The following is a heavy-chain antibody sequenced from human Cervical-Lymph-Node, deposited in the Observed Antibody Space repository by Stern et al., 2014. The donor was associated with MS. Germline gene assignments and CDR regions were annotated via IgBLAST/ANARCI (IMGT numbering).Heavy chain of an antibody. CDR3: ARGDSSSPLEY. D-gene: IGHD6-6*01. CDR1: GFTFSSYG. Sequence: QVQLVQSGGGVVQPGRSLRLSCAASGFTFSSYGMHWVRQTPGKGLEWVAVIWYDGSNKYYADSVKGRFTSSRDNSENTLYLQMNSLRAEDTAVYYCARGDSSSPLEYWGQGTLVTVSS. J-gene: IGHJ4*02. CDR2: IWYDGSNK. V-gene: IGHV3-33*01.